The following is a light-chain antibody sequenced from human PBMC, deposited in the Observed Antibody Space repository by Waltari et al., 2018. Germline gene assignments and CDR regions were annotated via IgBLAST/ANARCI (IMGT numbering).Light chain of an antibody. J-gene: IGLJ3*02. Sequence: SYVLTQPPSVSVAPGKTARITCGGNNIGSKSVHWDQQKPGQATVLVVYDDSDRPSGIPERFSGSNSGNTATLTISRVEAGDEADYYCQVWDSSSDPNWVFGGGTKLTVL. V-gene: IGLV3-21*03. CDR2: DDS. CDR1: NIGSKS. CDR3: QVWDSSSDPNWV.